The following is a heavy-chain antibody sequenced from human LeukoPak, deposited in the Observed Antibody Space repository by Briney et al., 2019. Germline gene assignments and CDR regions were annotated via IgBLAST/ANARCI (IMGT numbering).Heavy chain of an antibody. J-gene: IGHJ4*02. V-gene: IGHV3-23*01. D-gene: IGHD6-19*01. CDR2: ISSSGGNT. CDR3: AKMPAYSSGWYNFDY. Sequence: GGSLRLSCEASGFTFSTYAMSWVRQAPGKGLEWVSAISSSGGNTYYADSVKGRFTISRDNSKNTLYLQMNSLRAEDTAVYYCAKMPAYSSGWYNFDYWGQGTLVTVSS. CDR1: GFTFSTYA.